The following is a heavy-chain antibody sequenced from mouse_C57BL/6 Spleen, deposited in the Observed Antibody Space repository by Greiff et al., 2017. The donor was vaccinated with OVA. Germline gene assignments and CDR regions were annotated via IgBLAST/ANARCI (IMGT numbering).Heavy chain of an antibody. CDR3: ASDYLYYAMDY. V-gene: IGHV1-82*01. CDR1: GYAFSSSW. J-gene: IGHJ4*01. CDR2: IDPGDGDT. D-gene: IGHD2-4*01. Sequence: QVQLQQSGPELVKPGASVKISCKASGYAFSSSWMNWVKQRPGKGLEWIGRIDPGDGDTNYNGKFKGKATLTADKSSSTAYMQLSSRTSEDSAVYFCASDYLYYAMDYWGQGTSVTVSS.